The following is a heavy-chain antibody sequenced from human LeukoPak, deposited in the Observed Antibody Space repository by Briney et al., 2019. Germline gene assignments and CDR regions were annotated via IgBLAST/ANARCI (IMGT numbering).Heavy chain of an antibody. CDR2: IYTSGST. D-gene: IGHD3-22*01. V-gene: IGHV4-4*07. CDR1: GGSISSYY. J-gene: IGHJ1*01. CDR3: ARMGYYYDSSGYWEYFQH. Sequence: SETLSLTCTVSGGSISSYYWSWIRQPAGKGLEWIGRIYTSGSTNYNPSPKSRVTMSVDTSKNQFSLKLSSVTAADTAVYYCARMGYYYDSSGYWEYFQHWGQGTLVTVSS.